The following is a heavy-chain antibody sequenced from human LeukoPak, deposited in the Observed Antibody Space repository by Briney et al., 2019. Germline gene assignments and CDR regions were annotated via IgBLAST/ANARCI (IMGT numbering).Heavy chain of an antibody. Sequence: GAAVKVSCKASGYTFTIYYMHWVRQAPGQGLEWMGWINPNSGATNYAQRFQGRGTMTRDTSISTAYMELSGLTSDDTAVYYCARNPPYCTSTSCYNDYWGQGTLVTVSS. V-gene: IGHV1-2*02. CDR3: ARNPPYCTSTSCYNDY. J-gene: IGHJ4*02. CDR2: INPNSGAT. D-gene: IGHD2-2*02. CDR1: GYTFTIYY.